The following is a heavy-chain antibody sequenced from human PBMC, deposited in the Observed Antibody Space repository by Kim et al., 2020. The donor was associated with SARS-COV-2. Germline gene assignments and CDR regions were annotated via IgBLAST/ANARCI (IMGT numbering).Heavy chain of an antibody. CDR3: ARGVRGYSSSWYIFDS. J-gene: IGHJ5*01. CDR1: GFTFSLHH. V-gene: IGHV3-13*01. Sequence: GGSLRLSCEVSGFTFSLHHMHWVRQIAGRGLEWIAAIGSAGDSFYPGSVKGRFTISRENAGNSIHLQMNNLRAGDTAVYFCARGVRGYSSSWYIFDSWGRGTQVTVSS. CDR2: IGSAGDS. D-gene: IGHD6-13*01.